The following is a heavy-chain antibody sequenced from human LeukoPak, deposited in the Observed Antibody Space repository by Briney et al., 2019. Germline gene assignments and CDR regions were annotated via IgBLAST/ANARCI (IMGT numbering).Heavy chain of an antibody. Sequence: GGSLRLSCAASGFGVSSNYMSWVRQAPGKGLEWVALIYSDETTYYADSVKGRFTISRDNSKSTLYLQMNSLGAEDTAVYYCARHWELRGQGTLVTVSS. CDR3: ARHWEL. CDR2: IYSDETT. V-gene: IGHV3-53*01. J-gene: IGHJ4*02. CDR1: GFGVSSNY. D-gene: IGHD1-26*01.